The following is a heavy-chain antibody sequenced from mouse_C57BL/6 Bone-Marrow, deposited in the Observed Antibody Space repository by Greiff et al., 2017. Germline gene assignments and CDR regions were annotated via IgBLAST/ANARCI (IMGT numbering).Heavy chain of an antibody. Sequence: QLQLKELGPGLLALSQSLSITCTVPGFLLTSSAISWVRRPPGKGLRWLGVIWTGGGTNYNSALRSRLSISKDNSKSQVFLKMNSLQTDDTARYYCARIYDGSSYPFAYWGQGTLVTVSA. J-gene: IGHJ3*01. CDR3: ARIYDGSSYPFAY. D-gene: IGHD1-1*01. CDR2: IWTGGGT. V-gene: IGHV2-9-1*01. CDR1: GFLLTSSA.